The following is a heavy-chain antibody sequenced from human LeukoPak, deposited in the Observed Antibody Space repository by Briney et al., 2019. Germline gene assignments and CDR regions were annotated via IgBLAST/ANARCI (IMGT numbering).Heavy chain of an antibody. D-gene: IGHD3-10*01. CDR2: ISESGDTT. CDR1: GFTFSSYA. V-gene: IGHV3-23*01. J-gene: IGHJ4*02. Sequence: GGSLRLSCAASGFTFSSYAMTWVRQAPGKGLEWVSAISESGDTTYYADSVKGRFTISRDNSKNTLYLQMNSLRAEDTAVYYCAKRQTGFGSFDYWGQGTLVTVSS. CDR3: AKRQTGFGSFDY.